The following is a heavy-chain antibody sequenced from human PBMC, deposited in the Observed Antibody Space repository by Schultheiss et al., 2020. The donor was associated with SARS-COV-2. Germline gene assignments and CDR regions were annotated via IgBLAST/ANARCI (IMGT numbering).Heavy chain of an antibody. CDR2: ISSSRSYT. CDR1: GGSFSDYY. J-gene: IGHJ4*02. Sequence: LSLTCAVYGGSFSDYYMSWIRQAPGKGLEWVSYISSSRSYTNYADSVKGRFTISRDNAKNSLYLQMNSLRAEDTAVYYCARDSGVVVTAKGDYWGQGTLVTVSS. V-gene: IGHV3-11*06. D-gene: IGHD2-21*02. CDR3: ARDSGVVVTAKGDY.